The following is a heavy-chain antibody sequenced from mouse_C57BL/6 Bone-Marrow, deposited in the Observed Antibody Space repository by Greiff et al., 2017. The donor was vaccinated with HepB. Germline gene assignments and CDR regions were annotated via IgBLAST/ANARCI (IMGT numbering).Heavy chain of an antibody. CDR3: ARWGTTYYFDY. CDR2: IYPGGGYT. Sequence: VQLQQSGAELVRPGTSVKMSCKASGYTFTNYWIGWAKQRPGHGLEWIGDIYPGGGYTNYNEKFKGKATLTADKSSSTAYMQFGSLTSEDSAIYYCARWGTTYYFDYWGQGTTLTVSS. CDR1: GYTFTNYW. V-gene: IGHV1-63*01. D-gene: IGHD1-1*01. J-gene: IGHJ2*01.